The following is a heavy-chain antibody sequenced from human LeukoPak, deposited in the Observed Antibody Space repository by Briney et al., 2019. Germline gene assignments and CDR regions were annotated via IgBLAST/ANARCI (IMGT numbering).Heavy chain of an antibody. CDR1: GGSISSYY. J-gene: IGHJ6*02. CDR2: IYYSGST. CDR3: ARSWTYYYYGMDV. V-gene: IGHV4-59*01. Sequence: SETLSLTCTVSGGSISSYYWSWIRQPPGKGLEWIGYIYYSGSTNYNPSLKSRVTISVDTSKNQFSLKLSSVTAADTAVYYCARSWTYYYYGMDVWGQGTTVTVSS. D-gene: IGHD3-3*01.